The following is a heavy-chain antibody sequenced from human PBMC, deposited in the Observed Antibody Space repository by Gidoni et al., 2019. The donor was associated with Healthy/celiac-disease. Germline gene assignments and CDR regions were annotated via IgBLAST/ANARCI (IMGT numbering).Heavy chain of an antibody. CDR2: ISAYNGNT. J-gene: IGHJ6*02. Sequence: QVQLVQSGAEVKKPGASVKVSCKASGYTFTSYGISWVRQAPGQGLEWMGWISAYNGNTNYAQKLQGRVTMTTDTSTSTAYMELRSLRSDDTAVYYCARVYTTCSTSCYMAPLYYYGMDVWGQGTTVTVSS. D-gene: IGHD2-2*02. CDR1: GYTFTSYG. V-gene: IGHV1-18*01. CDR3: ARVYTTCSTSCYMAPLYYYGMDV.